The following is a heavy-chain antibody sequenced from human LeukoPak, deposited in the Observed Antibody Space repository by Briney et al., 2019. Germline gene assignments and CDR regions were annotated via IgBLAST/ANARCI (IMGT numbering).Heavy chain of an antibody. CDR3: ASLMVRGVIRWFDP. J-gene: IGHJ5*02. CDR1: GYTFTSYA. Sequence: ASVKVSCKASGYTFTSYAMNWVRQAPGQWLEWMGWINTNTGNPTYAQGFTGRFVFSLDTSVSTAYLQISSLKAEDTAVYYCASLMVRGVIRWFDPWGQGTLVTVSS. CDR2: INTNTGNP. V-gene: IGHV7-4-1*02. D-gene: IGHD3-10*01.